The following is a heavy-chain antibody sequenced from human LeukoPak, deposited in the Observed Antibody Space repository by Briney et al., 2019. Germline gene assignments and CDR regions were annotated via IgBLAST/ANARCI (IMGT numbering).Heavy chain of an antibody. CDR2: IYYSGST. CDR3: ARDLSITGGDYYYYYYMDV. CDR1: GGSISSGDYY. J-gene: IGHJ6*03. D-gene: IGHD7-27*01. V-gene: IGHV4-30-4*08. Sequence: PSETLSLTCTVSGGSISSGDYYWSWIRQPPGKGLEWIGYIYYSGSTYYNPSLKSRVTISVDTSKNQFSLKLSSVLAADTAVYYCARDLSITGGDYYYYYYMDVWGKGTTVTVSS.